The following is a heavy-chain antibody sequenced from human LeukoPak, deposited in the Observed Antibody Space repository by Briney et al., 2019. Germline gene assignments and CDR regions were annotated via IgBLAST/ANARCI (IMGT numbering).Heavy chain of an antibody. CDR3: AKDRVSYSSSWAFDY. D-gene: IGHD6-13*01. V-gene: IGHV3-9*03. CDR1: GFTFDDYA. Sequence: PGRSLRLSCAASGFTFDDYAMHWVRQAPGKGLEWVSGISWNSGSIGYADSVKGRFTISRDNAKNSLYLQMNSLRAEDMALYYCAKDRVSYSSSWAFDYWGQRTLVTVSS. J-gene: IGHJ4*02. CDR2: ISWNSGSI.